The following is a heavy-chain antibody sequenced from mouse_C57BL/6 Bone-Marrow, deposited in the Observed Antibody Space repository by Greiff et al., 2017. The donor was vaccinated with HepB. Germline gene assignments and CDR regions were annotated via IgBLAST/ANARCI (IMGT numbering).Heavy chain of an antibody. V-gene: IGHV2-2*01. J-gene: IGHJ4*01. CDR1: GFSLTSYG. Sequence: VQGVESGPGLVQPSQSLSITCTVSGFSLTSYGVHWVRQSPGKGLEWLGVIWSGGSTDYNAAFISRLSISKDNSKSQVFFKMNSLQADDTAIYYCAREGVITTVVAGNAMDYWGQGTSVTVSS. CDR2: IWSGGST. CDR3: AREGVITTVVAGNAMDY. D-gene: IGHD1-1*01.